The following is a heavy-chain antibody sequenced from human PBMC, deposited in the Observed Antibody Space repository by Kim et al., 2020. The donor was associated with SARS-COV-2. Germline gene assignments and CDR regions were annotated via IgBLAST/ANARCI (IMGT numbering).Heavy chain of an antibody. V-gene: IGHV3-30*04. J-gene: IGHJ4*02. D-gene: IGHD3-10*01. CDR1: GFTFSSYA. CDR2: ISYDGSNK. CDR3: ARSELLWLGELLSGAFDF. Sequence: GGSLRLSCAASGFTFSSYAMHWVRQAPGKGLEWVAGISYDGSNKYYADSVTGRFTISRDNSKNTLYLQMNSLRAEATAVYYCARSELLWLGELLSGAFDFWGQGTLVTVSS.